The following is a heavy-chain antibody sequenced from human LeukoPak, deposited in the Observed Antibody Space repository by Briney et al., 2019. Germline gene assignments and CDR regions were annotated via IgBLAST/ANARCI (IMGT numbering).Heavy chain of an antibody. CDR2: INLDGSEK. J-gene: IGHJ3*02. D-gene: IGHD6-13*01. CDR3: ARDCEKSSSFAFDI. Sequence: GGSLRLSCAASGFTFSNYWMAWVRQAPGKGLEWVANINLDGSEKDYVDSLKGRCTISRDDAKNSLYLQVNTLRAEDTAVYYCARDCEKSSSFAFDIWGQGTVVTVSS. CDR1: GFTFSNYW. V-gene: IGHV3-7*01.